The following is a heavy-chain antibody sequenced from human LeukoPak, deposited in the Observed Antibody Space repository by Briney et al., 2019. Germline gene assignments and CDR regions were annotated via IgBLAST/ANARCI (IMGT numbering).Heavy chain of an antibody. V-gene: IGHV4-61*02. D-gene: IGHD3-3*01. Sequence: PSETLSLTCSVSGDSLNRGSYYWNWIWQPAGKGLEWLGRISASGNTNYNPSLKSRVTISVDASKNQFSLKLSSVTAADTAVYYCARLDDFWSGYREGFDIWGQGTMVTVSS. CDR1: GDSLNRGSYY. CDR2: ISASGNT. CDR3: ARLDDFWSGYREGFDI. J-gene: IGHJ3*02.